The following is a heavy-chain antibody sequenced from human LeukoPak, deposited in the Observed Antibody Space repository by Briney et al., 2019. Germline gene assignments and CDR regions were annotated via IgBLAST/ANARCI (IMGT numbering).Heavy chain of an antibody. J-gene: IGHJ4*02. CDR1: GFTFSSYS. CDR2: ISSSGSTI. CDR3: AKGDSFGSGSYFHY. D-gene: IGHD3-10*01. V-gene: IGHV3-48*01. Sequence: QPGGSLRLSCAASGFTFSSYSMNWVRQAPGKGLEWVSYISSSGSTIYYADSVKGRFTISRDNAKNSLYLQMSSLRAEDTAVYYCAKGDSFGSGSYFHYWGQGTLVTVSS.